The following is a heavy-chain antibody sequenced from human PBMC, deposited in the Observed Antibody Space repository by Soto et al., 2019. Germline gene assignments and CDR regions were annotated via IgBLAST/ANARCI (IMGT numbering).Heavy chain of an antibody. CDR2: MSHSGGT. J-gene: IGHJ3*02. Sequence: QVQLQQWGAGLLKPSETLSLTCAVYGGFVSSGSYYWSWIRQPPGKGREWIGEMSHSGGTHFNPSLKSRVTISVDTSKNQFSLMMSSVTAADTALYYCARVERGTATTVVDAFDIWGPGTMVTVSS. V-gene: IGHV4-34*01. D-gene: IGHD1-1*01. CDR3: ARVERGTATTVVDAFDI. CDR1: GGFVSSGSYY.